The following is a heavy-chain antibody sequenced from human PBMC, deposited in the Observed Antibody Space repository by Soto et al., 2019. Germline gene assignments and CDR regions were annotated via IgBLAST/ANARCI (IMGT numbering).Heavy chain of an antibody. CDR3: ARADMIRTFYYGMDV. CDR1: GGSIVSGDYY. V-gene: IGHV4-31*03. J-gene: IGHJ6*02. D-gene: IGHD3-16*01. Sequence: SETLSLTCTVSGGSIVSGDYYWSWIRQHPGKGLEWIAYIYYSGNTYYNPSLKSRVTISVDTSKNQFSLKLSSVTAADTAVYYCARADMIRTFYYGMDVWGQGTTVT. CDR2: IYYSGNT.